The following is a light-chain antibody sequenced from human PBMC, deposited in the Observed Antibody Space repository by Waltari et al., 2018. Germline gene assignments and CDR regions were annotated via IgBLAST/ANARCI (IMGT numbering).Light chain of an antibody. Sequence: QSALTQPASVSGSPGQSITIYCTGPSSDLGIHNIVSWYQHHPGKAPKFLIYEATKRPSGVSDRFSGSKSGNTASLTISGLQAEDEADYYCCSYVTSNAVMFGGGTKVTVL. V-gene: IGLV2-23*01. CDR1: SSDLGIHNI. J-gene: IGLJ3*02. CDR3: CSYVTSNAVM. CDR2: EAT.